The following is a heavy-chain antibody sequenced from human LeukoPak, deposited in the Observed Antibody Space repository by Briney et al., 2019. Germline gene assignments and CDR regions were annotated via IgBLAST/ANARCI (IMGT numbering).Heavy chain of an antibody. V-gene: IGHV4-4*02. CDR1: GGSISNNNW. J-gene: IGHJ4*02. D-gene: IGHD5-12*01. Sequence: KPSGTLSLTCAVSGGSISNNNWWSWVRQTSGKELEWIGEIYHSGSTTNYNPSLKSRVTMSVDKSKNQFSLKLTSVTAADTAVYYCARVFGGYDGALAFWGQATLVTVSS. CDR3: ARVFGGYDGALAF. CDR2: IYHSGSTT.